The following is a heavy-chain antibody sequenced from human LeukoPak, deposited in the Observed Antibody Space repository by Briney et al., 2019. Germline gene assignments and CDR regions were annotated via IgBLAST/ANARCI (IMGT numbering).Heavy chain of an antibody. CDR2: ISSSSSYT. J-gene: IGHJ4*02. CDR3: ARDRGSGWYLYYFDY. CDR1: GFTYSDYY. V-gene: IGHV3-11*06. Sequence: PGGSVTLLCAASGFTYSDYYVMWMRQARGGALEGVTYISSSSSYTNYADSVKGRFTISRGNAKNSLYLQMNSLRAEDTAVYYCARDRGSGWYLYYFDYWGQGTLVTVSS. D-gene: IGHD6-19*01.